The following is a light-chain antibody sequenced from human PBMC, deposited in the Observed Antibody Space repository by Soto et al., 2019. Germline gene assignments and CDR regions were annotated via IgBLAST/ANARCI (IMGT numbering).Light chain of an antibody. CDR2: AAS. J-gene: IGKJ4*01. V-gene: IGKV1-39*01. CDR1: QSISNY. CDR3: QQSYSTLAPT. Sequence: DIQMTQSPSSLSASVGDRVTITCRASQSISNYLHWYQLKAGRAPKLLIYAASNLQSGVPSRFSGSGSGTGFTLTISSLQPEDFATYYCQQSYSTLAPTFGGGTKVEIK.